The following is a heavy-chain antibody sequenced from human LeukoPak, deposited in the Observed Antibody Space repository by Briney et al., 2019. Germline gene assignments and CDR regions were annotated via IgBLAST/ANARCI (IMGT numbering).Heavy chain of an antibody. V-gene: IGHV3-30*09. CDR1: GFTFSSCT. CDR3: DPHDSASQF. CDR2: ISSGGSNK. Sequence: GGSLRLSCAASGFTFSSCTMRWVRQAPGKGLEWVAFISSGGSNKYYADSVKGRFAISRDNSKNTLYLQMNGLRDEDTAVYYCDPHDSASQFWGQGTLVTVSS. D-gene: IGHD6-6*01. J-gene: IGHJ4*02.